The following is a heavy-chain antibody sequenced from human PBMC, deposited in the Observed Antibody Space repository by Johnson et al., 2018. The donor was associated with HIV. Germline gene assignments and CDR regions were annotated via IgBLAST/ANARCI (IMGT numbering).Heavy chain of an antibody. J-gene: IGHJ3*02. CDR3: AKCIWGSSLIDVFDI. CDR2: IRYDGSNK. Sequence: QVQLMESGGGVVRPGGSLRFSCVASGFTFSSYDMHWVRQAPGKGLEWVAFIRYDGSNKYYADSVKGRFTISRDNSKNTLYLKMNSLRVEDTAVYYCAKCIWGSSLIDVFDIWGQGTTVIVSS. V-gene: IGHV3-30*02. CDR1: GFTFSSYD. D-gene: IGHD3-16*01.